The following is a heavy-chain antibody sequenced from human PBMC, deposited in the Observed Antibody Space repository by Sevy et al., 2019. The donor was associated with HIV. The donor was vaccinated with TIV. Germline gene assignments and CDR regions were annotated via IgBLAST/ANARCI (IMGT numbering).Heavy chain of an antibody. CDR1: GYTFTSYW. V-gene: IGHV5-10-1*01. J-gene: IGHJ5*02. CDR2: IDPSDSYT. Sequence: GVSLKISCKGSGYTFTSYWISWVRQMPGKGLEWMGRIDPSDSYTHYNPSFQGHVTISVDKSINTAYLQWSSLKASDTAMYYCARTGDSSGRDNCFDPWGQGTLVTVSS. D-gene: IGHD3-22*01. CDR3: ARTGDSSGRDNCFDP.